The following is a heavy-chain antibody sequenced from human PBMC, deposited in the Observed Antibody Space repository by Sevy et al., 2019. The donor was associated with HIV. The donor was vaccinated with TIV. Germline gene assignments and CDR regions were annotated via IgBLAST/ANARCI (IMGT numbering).Heavy chain of an antibody. D-gene: IGHD2-21*01. CDR1: GFAFSDHY. CDR3: VRGPICGVGGCQQISPYCLDA. J-gene: IGHJ6*03. CDR2: IRNRPNRYTT. Sequence: GGSLRLSCAASGFAFSDHYVDWVRQAPGKGLEWVGRIRNRPNRYTTEYAAAVEGRFTISSDDSRHSLYLQMNSLKTEDSAVYYCVRGPICGVGGCQQISPYCLDAWGKGATVTVSS. V-gene: IGHV3-72*01.